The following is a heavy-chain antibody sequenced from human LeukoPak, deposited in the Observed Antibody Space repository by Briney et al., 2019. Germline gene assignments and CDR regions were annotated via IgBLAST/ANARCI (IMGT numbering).Heavy chain of an antibody. CDR1: GFIFSSYG. J-gene: IGHJ3*02. CDR3: AKPHCSSTSCVAFDI. V-gene: IGHV3-23*01. CDR2: VSSSGTKT. D-gene: IGHD2-2*01. Sequence: PGGSLRLSCAASGFIFSSYGMSWVRQAPGKGLEWVSSVSSSGTKTYYADSVKGRFTISRENSKNTLYLQMDSLRAEDTALYYCAKPHCSSTSCVAFDIWGQGTMVTVSS.